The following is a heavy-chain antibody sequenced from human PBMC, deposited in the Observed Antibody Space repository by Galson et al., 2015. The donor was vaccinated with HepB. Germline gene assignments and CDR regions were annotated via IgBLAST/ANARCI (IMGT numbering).Heavy chain of an antibody. D-gene: IGHD6-6*01. CDR3: AGGVLVLHYYYGMDV. CDR2: IKQDGSEK. J-gene: IGHJ6*02. V-gene: IGHV3-7*03. Sequence: SLRLSCAASGFTFSNYWMSWVRQAPGKGLEWVANIKQDGSEKYYVDSVKGRFTISRDNAKNSLYLQMNSLRAEDTAVYYCAGGVLVLHYYYGMDVWGQGTTVTVSS. CDR1: GFTFSNYW.